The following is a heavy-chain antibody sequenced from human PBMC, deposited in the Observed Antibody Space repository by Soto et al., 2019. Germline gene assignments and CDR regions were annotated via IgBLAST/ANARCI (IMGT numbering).Heavy chain of an antibody. CDR2: FSDGGSNT. CDR3: AILDSSSWYTGYYFDY. Sequence: GGSLRLSCAASGFSFSSYAMNWVRQAPGKGLECVSAFSDGGSNTYYTDSVKGRFTISRDNSKNTLFLQMNSLRAEDTAVYYCAILDSSSWYTGYYFDYWGQGTLVTVSS. J-gene: IGHJ4*02. D-gene: IGHD6-13*01. V-gene: IGHV3-23*01. CDR1: GFSFSSYA.